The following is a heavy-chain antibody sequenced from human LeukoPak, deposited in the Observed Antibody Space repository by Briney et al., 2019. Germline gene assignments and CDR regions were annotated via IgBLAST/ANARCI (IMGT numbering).Heavy chain of an antibody. V-gene: IGHV3-23*01. CDR3: AKDRGGYYDSSGYSPLDY. CDR1: GFTFSSYG. CDR2: ISGSGGST. Sequence: GGTLRLSCAASGFTFSSYGMSWVRQAPGKGLEWVSAISGSGGSTYYADSVKGRFTISRDNSKNTLYLQMNSLRAEDTAVYYCAKDRGGYYDSSGYSPLDYWGQGTLVTVSS. J-gene: IGHJ4*02. D-gene: IGHD3-22*01.